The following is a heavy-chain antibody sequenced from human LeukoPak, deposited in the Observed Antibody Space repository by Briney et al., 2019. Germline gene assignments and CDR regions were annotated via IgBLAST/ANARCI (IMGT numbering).Heavy chain of an antibody. D-gene: IGHD3-10*01. V-gene: IGHV1-2*02. CDR3: ARNIWFGESADAFDI. J-gene: IGHJ3*02. CDR2: INPNSGTT. CDR1: GYTFTGNY. Sequence: EASVKVSCKASGYTFTGNYIHWVRQAPGQGLEWMGWINPNSGTTNYAQKFQGRVTMTRDKSIRTAYMELSRLTSDDTAVYYCARNIWFGESADAFDIWGQGTMVTVSS.